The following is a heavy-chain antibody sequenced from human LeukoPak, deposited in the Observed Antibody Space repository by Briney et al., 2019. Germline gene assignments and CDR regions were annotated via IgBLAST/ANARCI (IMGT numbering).Heavy chain of an antibody. CDR2: IVPIFGTA. CDR3: ASSESVSYYVDAFDI. J-gene: IGHJ3*02. V-gene: IGHV1-69*06. CDR1: GGTFSSYA. Sequence: ASVKVSCKASGGTFSSYAISWVRQAPGQGLEWMGGIVPIFGTANYAQKFQGRVTTTADKSTSTAYMELSSLRSEDTAVYYCASSESVSYYVDAFDIWGQGTMVTVSS. D-gene: IGHD1-26*01.